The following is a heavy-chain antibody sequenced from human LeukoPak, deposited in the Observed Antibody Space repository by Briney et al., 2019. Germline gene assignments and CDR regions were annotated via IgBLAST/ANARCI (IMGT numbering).Heavy chain of an antibody. Sequence: ASVKVSCKASGYTFTSYGISWVRQAPGQGLEWMGWISAYNGNTNYAQKLQGRVTMTTDTSTSTAYMELRSLRSDDTAMYYCARENIPYYYDSSGYYPKRYYYYMDVWGKGTTVTVSS. D-gene: IGHD3-22*01. V-gene: IGHV1-18*01. CDR1: GYTFTSYG. CDR3: ARENIPYYYDSSGYYPKRYYYYMDV. J-gene: IGHJ6*03. CDR2: ISAYNGNT.